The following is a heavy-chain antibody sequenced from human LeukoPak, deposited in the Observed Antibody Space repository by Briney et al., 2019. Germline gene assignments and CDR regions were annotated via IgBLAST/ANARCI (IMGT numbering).Heavy chain of an antibody. D-gene: IGHD1-26*01. Sequence: GGSLRLSCAASGFTFSSYAVSWVRQAPGKGLEWVSAISGSGGSTYYADSVKGQFTISRDNSKNTLYLQMNSLRAEDTAVYYCAKDGRQWELLYAFDIWGQGTMVTVSS. CDR1: GFTFSSYA. CDR3: AKDGRQWELLYAFDI. V-gene: IGHV3-23*01. J-gene: IGHJ3*02. CDR2: ISGSGGST.